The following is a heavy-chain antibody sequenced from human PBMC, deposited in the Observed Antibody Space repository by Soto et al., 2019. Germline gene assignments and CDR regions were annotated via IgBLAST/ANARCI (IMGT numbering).Heavy chain of an antibody. CDR3: AREYYYDSSGYYLDGMDV. V-gene: IGHV3-23*01. CDR2: ISGSGGGT. D-gene: IGHD3-22*01. CDR1: GFTFSSYA. J-gene: IGHJ6*02. Sequence: GSLRLSCAASGFTFSSYAMSWVRQAPGKGLEWVSSISGSGGGTYYADSVKGRFTFSRDNSKNTLYLQMNSLRAEDTAVYYCAREYYYDSSGYYLDGMDVWGQGTTVTVSS.